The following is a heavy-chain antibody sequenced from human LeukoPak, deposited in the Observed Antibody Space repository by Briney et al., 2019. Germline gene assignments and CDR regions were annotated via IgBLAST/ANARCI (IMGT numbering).Heavy chain of an antibody. D-gene: IGHD3-22*01. CDR3: ARDSGTYYYDSSGYLGYYMDV. V-gene: IGHV1-18*01. J-gene: IGHJ6*03. CDR2: ISAYNGNT. Sequence: ASVKVSCKASGYTFTSYGISWVRQAPGQGLEWMGWISAYNGNTNYAQKLQGRVTMTTDTSTSTAYMELRSLRSDDTAVYYCARDSGTYYYDSSGYLGYYMDVWGKGTTVTVSS. CDR1: GYTFTSYG.